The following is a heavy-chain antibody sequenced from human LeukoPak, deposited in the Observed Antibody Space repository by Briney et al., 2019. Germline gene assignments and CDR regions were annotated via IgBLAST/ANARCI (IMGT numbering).Heavy chain of an antibody. V-gene: IGHV4-34*01. CDR1: GGSFSGYY. CDR3: ARDYYDSSGYYEGIDY. D-gene: IGHD3-22*01. CDR2: INHSGST. J-gene: IGHJ4*02. Sequence: SETLSLTCAVYGGSFSGYYWSWIRQPPGKGLEWIGEINHSGSTNYNPSLKSRVTISVDTSKNQFSLKLSSVTAADTAVYYCARDYYDSSGYYEGIDYWGQGTLVTVSS.